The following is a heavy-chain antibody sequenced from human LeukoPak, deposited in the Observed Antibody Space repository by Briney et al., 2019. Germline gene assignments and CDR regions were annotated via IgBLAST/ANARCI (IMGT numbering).Heavy chain of an antibody. D-gene: IGHD3-9*01. V-gene: IGHV3-30*02. CDR1: GFTFSSYG. CDR3: AKQGRDWLRDYYYYMDV. CDR2: IRYDGSNK. Sequence: GGSLRLSCAASGFTFSSYGMHWVRQAPGKGLEWVAFIRYDGSNKYYGDSVKGRFTISRDNSKNTLYLQMNSLRAEDTAVYYCAKQGRDWLRDYYYYMDVWGKGTTVTISS. J-gene: IGHJ6*03.